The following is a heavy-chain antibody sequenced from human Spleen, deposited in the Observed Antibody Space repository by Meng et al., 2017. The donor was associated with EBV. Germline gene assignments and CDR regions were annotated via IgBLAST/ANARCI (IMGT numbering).Heavy chain of an antibody. J-gene: IGHJ4*02. D-gene: IGHD3-22*01. CDR1: GGSFSGFY. CDR2: ISHSGST. CDR3: ARSHVVTNPFDY. V-gene: IGHV4-34*01. Sequence: QVQLQQWGAGLLKPSEILSLTCAVYGGSFSGFYWSWIRQPPGEGLEWIGKISHSGSTNYNPSLKSRVTISIDTSKNQFSLKLSSVTAADTAVYYCARSHVVTNPFDYWGQGALVTVSS.